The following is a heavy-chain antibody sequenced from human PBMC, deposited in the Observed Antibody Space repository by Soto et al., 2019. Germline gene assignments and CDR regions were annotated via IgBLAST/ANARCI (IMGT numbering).Heavy chain of an antibody. D-gene: IGHD5-18*01. CDR2: IYYSGST. CDR1: GGSISSGGYY. Sequence: LSLTCTVSGGSISSGGYYWSWIRQHPGKGLEWIGYIYYSGSTYYNPSLKSRVTISVDTSKNQFSLKLSSVTAADTAVYYCARDVRGGYSYVPRFPSPSWFDPWGQGTLVTVSS. CDR3: ARDVRGGYSYVPRFPSPSWFDP. V-gene: IGHV4-31*03. J-gene: IGHJ5*02.